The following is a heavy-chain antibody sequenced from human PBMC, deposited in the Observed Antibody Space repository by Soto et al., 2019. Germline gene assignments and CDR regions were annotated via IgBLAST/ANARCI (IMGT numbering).Heavy chain of an antibody. Sequence: SVKVSCKASGYTFTGYYMHWVRQAPGQGLEWMGGIIPIFGTANYAQKFQDRVTITADESTSTAYMELSSLRSEDTAVYYCASHSFYYDSSGYYPPLGYWGQGTMVTVSS. CDR1: GYTFTGYY. J-gene: IGHJ4*02. CDR2: IIPIFGTA. V-gene: IGHV1-69*13. CDR3: ASHSFYYDSSGYYPPLGY. D-gene: IGHD3-22*01.